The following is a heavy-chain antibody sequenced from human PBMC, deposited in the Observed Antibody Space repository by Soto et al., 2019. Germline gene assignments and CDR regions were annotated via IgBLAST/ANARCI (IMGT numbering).Heavy chain of an antibody. V-gene: IGHV4-59*08. CDR1: GGSISSYY. CDR2: IYYSGST. J-gene: IGHJ2*01. D-gene: IGHD6-25*01. CDR3: ARHSYSTGPFDL. Sequence: PSETLSLTCTVSGGSISSYYWSWIRQPPGKGLEWIGYIYYSGSTNYNPSLKSRVTISVDTSKNQFSLKPSSVTAADTAVYYCARHSYSTGPFDLWGRGTLVTVSS.